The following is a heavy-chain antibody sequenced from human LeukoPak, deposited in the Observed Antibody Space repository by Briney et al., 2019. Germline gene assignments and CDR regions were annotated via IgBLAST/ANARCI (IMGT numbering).Heavy chain of an antibody. CDR1: GFTFSSYA. CDR3: AKDLEPSGWEYYYYYYGMDV. CDR2: ISGSGGST. J-gene: IGHJ6*02. D-gene: IGHD1-26*01. Sequence: PGGSLRLSCAASGFTFSSYAMSWVRQAPGKGLEWASAISGSGGSTYYADSVKGRFTISRDNSKNTLYLQMNSLRAEDTAVYYCAKDLEPSGWEYYYYYYGMDVWGQGTTVTVSS. V-gene: IGHV3-23*01.